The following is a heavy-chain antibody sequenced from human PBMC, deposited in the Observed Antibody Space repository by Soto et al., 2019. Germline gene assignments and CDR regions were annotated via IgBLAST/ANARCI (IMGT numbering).Heavy chain of an antibody. CDR2: IWYDGINK. V-gene: IGHV3-33*01. CDR3: ARAFTVDYDILTGSSHAFDI. D-gene: IGHD3-9*01. CDR1: GFTFSSYG. J-gene: IGHJ3*02. Sequence: QVQLVESGGGVVQPGRSLRLSCAASGFTFSSYGMHWVRQAPGKGLEWVAVIWYDGINKYYADSVKGRFTISRDNSKNTLYLQMNSLRAEDTAVYYCARAFTVDYDILTGSSHAFDIWGKGTMVTVSS.